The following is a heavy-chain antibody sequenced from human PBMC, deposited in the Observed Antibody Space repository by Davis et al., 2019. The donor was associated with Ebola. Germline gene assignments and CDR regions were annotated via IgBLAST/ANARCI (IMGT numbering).Heavy chain of an antibody. Sequence: GGSLRLSCAASGFTFSSYWMSWVRQAPGKGLEWVANIKQDGSEKYYVDSVKGRFTISRDNAKNSLYLHMSSLSAEDTAVYYCARDLGYCSNGVCYTSLDYWGQGTLVTVSS. D-gene: IGHD2-8*01. CDR1: GFTFSSYW. J-gene: IGHJ4*02. CDR2: IKQDGSEK. CDR3: ARDLGYCSNGVCYTSLDY. V-gene: IGHV3-7*01.